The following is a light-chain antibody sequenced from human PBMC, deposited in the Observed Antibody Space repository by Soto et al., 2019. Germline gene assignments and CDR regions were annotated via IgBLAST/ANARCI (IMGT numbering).Light chain of an antibody. Sequence: DVQMTQSPSSLYAFVGDRVTITCRASQGIAPYLAWFQQKPGKVPKLLIYATSTLQSGVPSRFSGSVSGTDFTLTISSLQPEDVGTYYCQKYNSAPLTFGGGTKVEIK. CDR1: QGIAPY. CDR3: QKYNSAPLT. CDR2: ATS. V-gene: IGKV1-27*01. J-gene: IGKJ4*01.